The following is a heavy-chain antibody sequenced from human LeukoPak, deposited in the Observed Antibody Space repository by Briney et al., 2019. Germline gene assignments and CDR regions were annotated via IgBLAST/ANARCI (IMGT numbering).Heavy chain of an antibody. J-gene: IGHJ6*02. Sequence: SVKVSCKASGGTFSSYAISWARQAPGQGLEWMGRIIPILGIANYAQKFQGRVTITADKSTSTAYMELSSLRSEDTAVYYCARDYSQYQLLSNYYYYGMDVWGQGTTVTVSS. CDR1: GGTFSSYA. CDR2: IIPILGIA. V-gene: IGHV1-69*04. CDR3: ARDYSQYQLLSNYYYYGMDV. D-gene: IGHD2-2*01.